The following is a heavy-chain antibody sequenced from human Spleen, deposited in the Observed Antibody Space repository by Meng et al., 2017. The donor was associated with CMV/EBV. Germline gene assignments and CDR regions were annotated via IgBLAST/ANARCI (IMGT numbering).Heavy chain of an antibody. CDR2: IYHSGST. D-gene: IGHD3-16*01. Sequence: WTVWGDSVRSTNWWSWVRQPPGKGLGWIGQIYHSGSTNYNPSLKSRVTISIDISKNKFSLKLISATAADTAVCYCARQGGGGGWFDPWGQGTLVTVSS. V-gene: IGHV4-4*02. CDR3: ARQGGGGGWFDP. CDR1: GDSVRSTNW. J-gene: IGHJ5*02.